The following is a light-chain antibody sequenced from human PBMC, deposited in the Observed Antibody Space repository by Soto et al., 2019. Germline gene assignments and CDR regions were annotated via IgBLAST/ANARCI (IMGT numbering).Light chain of an antibody. Sequence: QSVLTQPPSVSGSPGQSVTISCTGTSSDVGAHNYVSWYQQHPGKAPKLMIYEVNKRPSGVPDRFSGSKSGNTASLTVSGLHADDEADYYCISYAGTAYVAIGGGTKLTVL. CDR2: EVN. J-gene: IGLJ2*01. CDR1: SSDVGAHNY. V-gene: IGLV2-8*01. CDR3: ISYAGTAYVA.